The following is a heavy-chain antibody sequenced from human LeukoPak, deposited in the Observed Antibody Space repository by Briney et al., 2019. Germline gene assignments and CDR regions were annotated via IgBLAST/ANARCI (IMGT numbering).Heavy chain of an antibody. CDR2: IIPILGIA. CDR3: AGGVVVAATEDYYYYGMDV. CDR1: GGTFSSYA. J-gene: IGHJ6*02. V-gene: IGHV1-69*04. D-gene: IGHD2-15*01. Sequence: GASVKVSCKASGGTFSSYAISWVRQAPGQGLEWMGRIIPILGIANYAQKFQGRVTITADKSTSTAYMELSSLRSEDTAVYYCAGGVVVAATEDYYYYGMDVWGQGTTVTVSS.